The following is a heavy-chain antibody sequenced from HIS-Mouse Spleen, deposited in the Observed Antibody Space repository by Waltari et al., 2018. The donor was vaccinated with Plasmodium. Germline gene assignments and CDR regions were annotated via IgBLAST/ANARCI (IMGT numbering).Heavy chain of an antibody. CDR2: ISYDGSNK. CDR3: ARDRRLAFDY. Sequence: QVQLVESGGGVVQPGRSLRLSCAASGFTLNSYAMHWVSQAPGQGLEWVAVISYDGSNKYYADSVKGRFTISRDNSKNTLYLQMNSLRAEDTAVYYCARDRRLAFDYWGQGTLVTVSS. V-gene: IGHV3-30-3*01. CDR1: GFTLNSYA. D-gene: IGHD2-15*01. J-gene: IGHJ4*02.